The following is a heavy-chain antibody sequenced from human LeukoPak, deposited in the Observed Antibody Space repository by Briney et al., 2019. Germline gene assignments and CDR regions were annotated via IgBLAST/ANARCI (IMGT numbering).Heavy chain of an antibody. D-gene: IGHD3-3*01. V-gene: IGHV1-69*05. CDR1: GGTFSSYA. CDR3: ASQNYDFWSGYRPVEYYYYYMDV. J-gene: IGHJ6*03. CDR2: IIPIFGTA. Sequence: ASVKVSCKASGGTFSSYAISWVRQAPGQGLEWMGRIIPIFGTANYAQKFQGRVTITTDKSTSTAYMELSSLRSEDTAVYYCASQNYDFWSGYRPVEYYYYYMDVWGKGTTVTVSS.